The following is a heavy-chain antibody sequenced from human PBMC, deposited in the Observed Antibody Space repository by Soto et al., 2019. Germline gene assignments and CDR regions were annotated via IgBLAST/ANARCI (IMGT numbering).Heavy chain of an antibody. CDR2: ISSSGSTI. CDR1: GVTFSDYC. Sequence: SLELSCSASGVTFSDYCMRWIRQARGKGLAWISYISSSGSTIYYADSVKGRFTISRDNAQNSLYLQMNSLRAEDTAVYYCARDEGWNDVCVESYCVMDVWGQGTMVTVSS. J-gene: IGHJ6*02. CDR3: ARDEGWNDVCVESYCVMDV. D-gene: IGHD1-1*01. V-gene: IGHV3-11*01.